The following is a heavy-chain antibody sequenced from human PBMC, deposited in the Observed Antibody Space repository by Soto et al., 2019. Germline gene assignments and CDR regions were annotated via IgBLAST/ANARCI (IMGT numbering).Heavy chain of an antibody. CDR1: GGTFISYA. CDR2: IIPILGTA. V-gene: IGHV1-69*13. CDR3: ARWTAVSAGYSSGWSIVSDYYYYGMDV. J-gene: IGHJ6*02. Sequence: ASVKVSCKASGGTFISYAISWVRQAPGQGLEWMGGIIPILGTANYAQKFQGRVTITADESTSTAYMELSSLRSEDTAVYYCARWTAVSAGYSSGWSIVSDYYYYGMDVWGQGTTVTVSS. D-gene: IGHD6-19*01.